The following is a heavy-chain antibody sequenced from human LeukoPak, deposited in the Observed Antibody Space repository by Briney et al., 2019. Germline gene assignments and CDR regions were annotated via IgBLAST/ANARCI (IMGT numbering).Heavy chain of an antibody. Sequence: GGSLRLSCAASGFTFSSYSMNWVRQAPGKGLEWVSSISSSSSYIYYADSVKGRFTNSRDNAKNSLYLQMNSLRAEDTAVYYCARDVRGAFDIWGQGTMVTVSS. CDR1: GFTFSSYS. V-gene: IGHV3-21*01. J-gene: IGHJ3*02. CDR3: ARDVRGAFDI. CDR2: ISSSSSYI.